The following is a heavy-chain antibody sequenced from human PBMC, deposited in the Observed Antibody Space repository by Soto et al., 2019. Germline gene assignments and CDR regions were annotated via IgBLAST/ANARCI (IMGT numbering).Heavy chain of an antibody. CDR2: VNHSGST. CDR3: ARRRAETNLDY. J-gene: IGHJ4*02. CDR1: GGSFSGYY. Sequence: QVQLQQWGAGLLKPSETLSLTCAVYGGSFSGYYWSWIRQPPGKGLEWIGEVNHSGSTNYNPSLKTXXLXSAXTSKNQLPPKLSSLTAADTAVYYCARRRAETNLDYWGQGTLVTVSS. V-gene: IGHV4-34*01.